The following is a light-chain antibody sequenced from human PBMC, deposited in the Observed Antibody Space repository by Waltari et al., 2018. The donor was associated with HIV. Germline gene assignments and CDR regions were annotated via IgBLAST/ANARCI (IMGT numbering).Light chain of an antibody. J-gene: IGKJ5*01. V-gene: IGKV1-16*01. CDR3: QQYKSYPIT. CDR1: QDINNY. Sequence: DIQMTQSPSSLSASVGDRVTITRRANQDINNYLVWFQQKPGKAPKSLIYAASSLQSGVPSRFSGSGSGTDFTLTISSLQSEDFVTYYCQQYKSYPITFGQGTRLEIK. CDR2: AAS.